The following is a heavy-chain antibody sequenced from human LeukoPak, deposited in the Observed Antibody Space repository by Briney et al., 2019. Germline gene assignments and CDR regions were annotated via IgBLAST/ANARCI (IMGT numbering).Heavy chain of an antibody. CDR2: IYYSGST. CDR3: ARHPIVGATRPLYYFDY. D-gene: IGHD1-26*01. V-gene: IGHV4-39*01. J-gene: IGHJ4*02. Sequence: PSETLSLTCTVSGDSISTSRYSWGWIRQPPGKGLEWIGNIYYSGSTYYNPSLKSRVTISVDPSTNRFSLQLTSVTAAGTAVYYCARHPIVGATRPLYYFDYWGQGNLVTVSS. CDR1: GDSISTSRYS.